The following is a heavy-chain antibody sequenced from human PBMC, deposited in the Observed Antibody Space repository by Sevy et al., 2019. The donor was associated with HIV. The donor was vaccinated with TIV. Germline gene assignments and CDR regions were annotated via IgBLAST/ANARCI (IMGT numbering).Heavy chain of an antibody. CDR2: VNGDGSSA. CDR1: GFTFSSHW. J-gene: IGHJ5*02. D-gene: IGHD4-17*01. Sequence: GGSLRLSCAASGFTFSSHWMHWVRQAPGKGLVWVSRVNGDGSSASYADFVKGRFTISRDNGKNTVYLQISSLTADDAAVYYCTRGRRGTYGWFDPWGQGTLVTVSS. V-gene: IGHV3-74*01. CDR3: TRGRRGTYGWFDP.